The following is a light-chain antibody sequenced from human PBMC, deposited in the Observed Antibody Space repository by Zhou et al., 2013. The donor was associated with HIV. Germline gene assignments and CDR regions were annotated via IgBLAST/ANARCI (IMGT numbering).Light chain of an antibody. Sequence: DIEMTQSPSSLSASLGDNITITCRASQNINSYLNWYQQVPGRAPKILISGASTLQADIPSRFSASGFGTNFTLTIISLEREDFATYFCQQSSTMPRTFGLGTMVEMK. V-gene: IGKV1-39*01. CDR3: QQSSTMPRT. CDR2: GAS. J-gene: IGKJ4*01. CDR1: QNINSY.